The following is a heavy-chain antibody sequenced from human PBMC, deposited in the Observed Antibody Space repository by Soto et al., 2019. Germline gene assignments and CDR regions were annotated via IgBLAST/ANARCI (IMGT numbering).Heavy chain of an antibody. J-gene: IGHJ5*02. CDR2: INPSGGST. D-gene: IGHD3-9*01. V-gene: IGHV1-46*01. Sequence: ASVKVSCKASGYTFTSYYMHWVRRAPGQGLEWMGIINPSGGSTSYAQKFQGRVTMTRDTSTSTVYIELSSLRSEDTAVYYCAGEWNYDMLPGYYIIAWFDVSGQGTLVSVSS. CDR1: GYTFTSYY. CDR3: AGEWNYDMLPGYYIIAWFDV.